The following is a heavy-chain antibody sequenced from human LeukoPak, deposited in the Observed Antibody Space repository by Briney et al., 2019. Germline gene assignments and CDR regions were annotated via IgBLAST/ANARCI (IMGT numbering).Heavy chain of an antibody. J-gene: IGHJ4*02. Sequence: PGRSLRLSCSASGFTFDDYAMHWVRQAPGKGLEWVSGISWNSGSIGYADSVKGRFTISRDNAKNSLYLQMNSLRAEDTALYYCAKDISSSGWGRVYWGQGTLVTVSS. CDR3: AKDISSSGWGRVY. CDR2: ISWNSGSI. D-gene: IGHD6-19*01. CDR1: GFTFDDYA. V-gene: IGHV3-9*01.